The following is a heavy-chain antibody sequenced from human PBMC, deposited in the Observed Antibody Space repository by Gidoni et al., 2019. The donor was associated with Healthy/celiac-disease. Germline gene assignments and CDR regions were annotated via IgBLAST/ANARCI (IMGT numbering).Heavy chain of an antibody. CDR2: IYYSGST. Sequence: QVQLQESGPGLVKPSETLSLTCTVAGGSISSYYWSWIRQPPGKGLEWIGYIYYSGSTNYNPSLKSRVTISVDTSKNQFSLKLSSVTAADTAVYYCARRGGYNYEGDYYYGMDVWGQGTTVTVSS. D-gene: IGHD5-12*01. V-gene: IGHV4-59*08. CDR3: ARRGGYNYEGDYYYGMDV. CDR1: GGSISSYY. J-gene: IGHJ6*02.